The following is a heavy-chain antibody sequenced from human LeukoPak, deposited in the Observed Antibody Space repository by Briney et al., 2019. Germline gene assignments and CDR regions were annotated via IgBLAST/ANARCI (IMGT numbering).Heavy chain of an antibody. J-gene: IGHJ4*02. CDR2: INHSGST. V-gene: IGHV4-34*01. CDR1: GGSFSGYY. Sequence: PSETLSLTCAVYGGSFSGYYWSWIRQPPGKGLEWIGEINHSGSTNYNPPLKSRVTISVDTSKNQFSLKLSSVTAADTAVYYCAYAVTLDYWGQGTLVTVSS. CDR3: AYAVTLDY. D-gene: IGHD4-23*01.